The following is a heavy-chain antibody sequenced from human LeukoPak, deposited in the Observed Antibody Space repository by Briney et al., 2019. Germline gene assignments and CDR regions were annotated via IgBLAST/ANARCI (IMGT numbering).Heavy chain of an antibody. Sequence: PGGSLRLSCAASGFIFSNAWMSWVRQAPGKGLEWVSSISSSSDYIYYADSVKGRFTISRDNAKNSLYLQMNSLRAEDTAVYYCARGHWGLDSWGQGTLVSVSS. CDR2: ISSSSDYI. CDR1: GFIFSNAW. CDR3: ARGHWGLDS. J-gene: IGHJ4*02. D-gene: IGHD7-27*01. V-gene: IGHV3-21*01.